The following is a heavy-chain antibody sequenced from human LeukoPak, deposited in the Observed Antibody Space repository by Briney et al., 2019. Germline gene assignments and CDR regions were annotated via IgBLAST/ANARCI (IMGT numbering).Heavy chain of an antibody. CDR2: ISSSGSTI. CDR1: GFTFSSYE. CDR3: ARVRAVAGGNYFDY. J-gene: IGHJ4*02. V-gene: IGHV3-48*03. D-gene: IGHD6-19*01. Sequence: PGGSLRLSCAASGFTFSSYEMNWVRQAPGKGLEWVSYISSSGSTIYYADSVKARFTISRDNAKNSLYLQMNSLRAEDTAVYYCARVRAVAGGNYFDYWGQGTLVTVSS.